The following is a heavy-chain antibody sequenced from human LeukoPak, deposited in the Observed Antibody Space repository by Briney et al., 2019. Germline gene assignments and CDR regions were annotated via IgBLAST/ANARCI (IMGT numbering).Heavy chain of an antibody. CDR2: IKQDGSEK. CDR1: GFTFSSYW. V-gene: IGHV3-7*03. J-gene: IGHJ4*02. D-gene: IGHD3-9*01. CDR3: AKWGDYDVLTGYYVSDF. Sequence: GGSLRLSCAASGFTFSSYWMSWVRQAPGKGLEWVANIKQDGSEKYFVDSVKGRFTISRDNAKNTLYLQMNSLRADGTAVYYCAKWGDYDVLTGYYVSDFWGQGTLVTVSS.